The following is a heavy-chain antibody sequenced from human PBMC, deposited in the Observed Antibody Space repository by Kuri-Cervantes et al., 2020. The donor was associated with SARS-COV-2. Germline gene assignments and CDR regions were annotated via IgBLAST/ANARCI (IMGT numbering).Heavy chain of an antibody. Sequence: GESLKISCAASGFTFSSYGMNWVRQAPGKGLEWVSYISSSSTSIYYAVSVKGRFTISRDNAKNSLYLQMNSLGDEDTAIYYCARDDLRGGFDPWGQGTLVTVSS. D-gene: IGHD3-10*01. CDR2: ISSSSTSI. CDR3: ARDDLRGGFDP. J-gene: IGHJ5*02. CDR1: GFTFSSYG. V-gene: IGHV3-48*02.